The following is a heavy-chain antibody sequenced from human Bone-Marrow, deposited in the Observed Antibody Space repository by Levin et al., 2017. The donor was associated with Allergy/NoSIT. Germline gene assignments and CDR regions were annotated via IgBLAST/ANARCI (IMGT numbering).Heavy chain of an antibody. Sequence: SGGSLRLSCAASGFTFSDYYMSWIRQAPGKGLEWVSYISSSSSYTNYADSVKGRFTISRDNAKNSLYLQMNSLRAEDTAVYYCARDPTSNDHFDYWGQGTLVTVSS. J-gene: IGHJ4*02. D-gene: IGHD1-1*01. CDR2: ISSSSSYT. V-gene: IGHV3-11*05. CDR3: ARDPTSNDHFDY. CDR1: GFTFSDYY.